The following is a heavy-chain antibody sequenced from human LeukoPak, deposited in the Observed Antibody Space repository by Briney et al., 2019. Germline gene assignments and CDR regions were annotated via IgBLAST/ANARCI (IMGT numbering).Heavy chain of an antibody. CDR3: ARVATGSYDWFDP. V-gene: IGHV3-23*01. Sequence: GGSLRLSCAASGFTFGNYAMSWVRQAPGKGLEWVSAISGSGDSTYYADSVKGRFTISRDNSKNTLYLQMNSLRAEDTAVYFYARVATGSYDWFDPWGQGTLVTVSS. J-gene: IGHJ5*02. D-gene: IGHD3-10*01. CDR1: GFTFGNYA. CDR2: ISGSGDST.